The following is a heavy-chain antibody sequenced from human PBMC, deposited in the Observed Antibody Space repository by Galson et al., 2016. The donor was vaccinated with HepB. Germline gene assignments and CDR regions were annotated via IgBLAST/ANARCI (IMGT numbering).Heavy chain of an antibody. CDR3: AKDLHQLLLRQNYYYGMDV. CDR1: GFMLSGYG. D-gene: IGHD2-2*01. CDR2: ISYEGSNK. V-gene: IGHV3-30*18. J-gene: IGHJ6*02. Sequence: SLRLSCAASGFMLSGYGMHWVRQAPGKGLEWVAIISYEGSNKYSADSVKGRFTISRDNSKNTLYLQMSSLRAEDTAVYYCAKDLHQLLLRQNYYYGMDVWGQGTTVTVSS.